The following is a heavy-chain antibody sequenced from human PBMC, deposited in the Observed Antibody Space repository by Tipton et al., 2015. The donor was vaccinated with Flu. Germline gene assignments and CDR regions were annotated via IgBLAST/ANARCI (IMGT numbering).Heavy chain of an antibody. J-gene: IGHJ4*02. V-gene: IGHV4-39*07. CDR3: ARGESVSGSYFPEDFDY. CDR2: IYYTGYT. Sequence: TLSLTCSVSGDPITSSSYYWGRIRQSPGKGLEWIGSIYYTGYTYYNPSLKSRAIISVDTSKSQFSLRLTSVTAADTAVYYCARGESVSGSYFPEDFDYWGQGTLVTVSS. D-gene: IGHD3-10*01. CDR1: GDPITSSSYY.